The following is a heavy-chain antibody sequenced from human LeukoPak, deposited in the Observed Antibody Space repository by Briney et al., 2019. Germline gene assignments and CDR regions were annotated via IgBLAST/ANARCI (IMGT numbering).Heavy chain of an antibody. CDR3: ARDYTSCYDY. J-gene: IGHJ4*02. D-gene: IGHD2-2*01. V-gene: IGHV1-2*06. CDR1: GYTFTGYY. CDR2: INPKSGGT. Sequence: GASVKVSCKASGYTFTGYYMHRVRQAPGQGLEWMGRINPKSGGTNYAQKFQGRVTMTRDTSISTAYMELSRLRSDDTAVYYCARDYTSCYDYWGQGTLVTVSS.